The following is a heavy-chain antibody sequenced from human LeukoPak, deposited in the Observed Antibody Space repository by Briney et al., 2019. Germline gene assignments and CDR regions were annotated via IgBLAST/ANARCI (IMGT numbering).Heavy chain of an antibody. CDR1: GYTFTGYY. D-gene: IGHD1-26*01. J-gene: IGHJ5*02. Sequence: ASVKVSCKASGYTFTGYYMHWVRQAPGQGLEWMGWINPNSGGTNYAQKFQGRVTMTRDTSISTAYMEPSRLRSDDTAVYYCARIKSGSYHGDWFDPWGQGTLVTVSS. CDR2: INPNSGGT. CDR3: ARIKSGSYHGDWFDP. V-gene: IGHV1-2*02.